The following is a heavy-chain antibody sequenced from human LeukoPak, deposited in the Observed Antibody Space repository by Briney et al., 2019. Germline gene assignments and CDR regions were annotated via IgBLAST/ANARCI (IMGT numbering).Heavy chain of an antibody. D-gene: IGHD7-27*01. J-gene: IGHJ4*02. V-gene: IGHV4-59*02. CDR1: GVSVRRHF. CDR2: ISYSGSI. CDR3: ARDGEGDEGWDY. Sequence: SETLSLTCTVSGVSVRRHFWIWIRQPPGKGLEWIGHISYSGSINYNPSLKSRVTISLDTSKNQFSLRLPSVTAADTAVYYCARDGEGDEGWDYWGQGTLVTVSS.